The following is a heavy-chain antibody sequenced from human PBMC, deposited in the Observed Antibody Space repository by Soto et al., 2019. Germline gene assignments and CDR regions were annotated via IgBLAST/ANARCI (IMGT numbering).Heavy chain of an antibody. V-gene: IGHV1-69*01. CDR3: ATELGENPASPFDA. CDR1: GVTFSSET. CDR2: IIPLFGTA. D-gene: IGHD3-10*01. Sequence: QVQLVQSGADVKKPGSSVKVSCQASGVTFSSETLGWVRQAPGQGLEWVGEIIPLFGTASYAQKFQGRVTITADESTSTVYMELSSLRSDDTAVYFCATELGENPASPFDAWGQGTLVTVSS. J-gene: IGHJ4*02.